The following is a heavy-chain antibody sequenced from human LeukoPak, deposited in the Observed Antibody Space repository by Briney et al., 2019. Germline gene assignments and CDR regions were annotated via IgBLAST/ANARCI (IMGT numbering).Heavy chain of an antibody. Sequence: ASVKVSCKASGYTFTGYYTHWVRQAPGQGLEWMGWINPNSGGTNYAQKFQGRVTMTRDTSISTAYMELSRLRSDDTAVYYCARVMAAAGTKHAFDIWAKGQWSPSLQ. J-gene: IGHJ3*02. D-gene: IGHD6-13*01. V-gene: IGHV1-2*02. CDR2: INPNSGGT. CDR3: ARVMAAAGTKHAFDI. CDR1: GYTFTGYY.